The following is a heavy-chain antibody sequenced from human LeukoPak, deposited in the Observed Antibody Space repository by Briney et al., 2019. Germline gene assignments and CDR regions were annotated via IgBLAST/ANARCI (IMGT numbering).Heavy chain of an antibody. CDR1: GFTFSSYG. D-gene: IGHD6-19*01. CDR3: AKDRGGSGWYKGGFDY. Sequence: PGGSLRLSCAASGFTFSSYGIHWVRQAPGKGLEWVAFIRYDGSNKYYADSVKGRFTISRDNSKNTLYLQMNSLRAEDTAVYYCAKDRGGSGWYKGGFDYWGQGTLVTVSS. V-gene: IGHV3-30*02. CDR2: IRYDGSNK. J-gene: IGHJ4*02.